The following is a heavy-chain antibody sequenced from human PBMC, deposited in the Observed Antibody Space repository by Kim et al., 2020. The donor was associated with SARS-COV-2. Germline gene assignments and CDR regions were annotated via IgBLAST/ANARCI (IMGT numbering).Heavy chain of an antibody. Sequence: SETLSLTCTVSGASMNYYYWSWIRQTPERGLEWIGYIHYSGRTTSYSPSLKTRVTMSVDTSENQFSVKLSSVTAADTAIYYCARTTAGSGPPGDPWGQGIPVTVSS. J-gene: IGHJ4*02. V-gene: IGHV4-59*01. CDR1: GASMNYYY. D-gene: IGHD3-3*01. CDR2: IHYSGRTT. CDR3: ARTTAGSGPPGDP.